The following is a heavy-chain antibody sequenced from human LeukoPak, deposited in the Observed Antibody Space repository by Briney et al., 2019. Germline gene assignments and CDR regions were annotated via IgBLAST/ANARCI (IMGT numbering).Heavy chain of an antibody. Sequence: SETLSLTCTVSGVSISSSSYYWGWIRQPPGKGLEWIGSIYYSGSTYYNPSLKSRVTISVDTSKNQFSLKLSSVTAADTAVYYCARTRYYYNSRSYGAPYYFDYWGQGTLVTVSS. D-gene: IGHD3-10*01. J-gene: IGHJ4*02. CDR1: GVSISSSSYY. CDR2: IYYSGST. CDR3: ARTRYYYNSRSYGAPYYFDY. V-gene: IGHV4-39*01.